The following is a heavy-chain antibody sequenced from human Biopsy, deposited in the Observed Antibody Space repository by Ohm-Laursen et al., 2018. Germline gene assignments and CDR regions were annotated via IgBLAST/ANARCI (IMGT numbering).Heavy chain of an antibody. J-gene: IGHJ3*01. CDR1: GFILNNYG. Sequence: SLRLSCAASGFILNNYGLGWVRQAPGKGLERVSAIRGSGLSTFYTDSVKGRFTISRDNSKNTLSLQMNSLRAEDTAIYYCTCRYGDSPLWGQGTMVTVSS. D-gene: IGHD4-17*01. CDR2: IRGSGLST. V-gene: IGHV3-23*01. CDR3: TCRYGDSPL.